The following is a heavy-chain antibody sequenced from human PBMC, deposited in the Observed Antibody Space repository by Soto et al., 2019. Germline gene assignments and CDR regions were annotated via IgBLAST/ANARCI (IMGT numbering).Heavy chain of an antibody. CDR1: GGSISSYY. J-gene: IGHJ6*04. CDR3: ARAYCSSTSCYQDV. D-gene: IGHD2-2*01. CDR2: IYYSGST. Sequence: SEPLSLTCTVSGGSISSYYWSWIRQHPGKGLEWIGYIYYSGSTNYNPSLKSRVTISVDTSKNQFSLKLSSVTAADTAVYYCARAYCSSTSCYQDVWGKGTTVTVSS. V-gene: IGHV4-59*01.